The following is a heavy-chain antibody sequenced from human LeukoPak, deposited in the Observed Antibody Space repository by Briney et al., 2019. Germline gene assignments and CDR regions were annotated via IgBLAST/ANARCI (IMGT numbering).Heavy chain of an antibody. Sequence: GGSLRLSCAASGFRFRTYEMDWVRQAPGKGLEWISYIDSNSRMIHYADSVRGRFTISRDNAKNSLFLQMNSLRAEDTAVYYCARASGKYYYDSSGSDYWGQGTLVTVSS. V-gene: IGHV3-48*03. D-gene: IGHD3-22*01. J-gene: IGHJ4*02. CDR2: IDSNSRMI. CDR1: GFRFRTYE. CDR3: ARASGKYYYDSSGSDY.